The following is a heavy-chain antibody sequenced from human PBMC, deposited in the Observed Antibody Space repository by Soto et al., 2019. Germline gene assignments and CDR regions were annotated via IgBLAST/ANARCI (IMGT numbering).Heavy chain of an antibody. Sequence: PSETLSLTCTVSVGSIISGDYYWSWIRQHPGKGLEWIGYIHNSGTTYYIPPLKSRVAMTVDTSKNQLSLKLTSVTAADTAVYYCARGVTFGGVIAPRFDPWGQGTLVTVSS. CDR1: VGSIISGDYY. CDR2: IHNSGTT. V-gene: IGHV4-31*03. CDR3: ARGVTFGGVIAPRFDP. J-gene: IGHJ5*02. D-gene: IGHD3-16*02.